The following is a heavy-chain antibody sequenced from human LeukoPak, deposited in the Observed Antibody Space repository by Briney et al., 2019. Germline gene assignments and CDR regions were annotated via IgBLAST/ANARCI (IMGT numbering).Heavy chain of an antibody. CDR1: GFTFSSYG. CDR3: ARDRYGSGTIDY. Sequence: GRSLRLSCAASGFTFSSYGMHGARQAPGKGREWVAVIWYEGSNKYYADSVKGRFTISRDNSKNTLYLQMNSLRAEDTAVYYCARDRYGSGTIDYWGQGTLVTVSP. V-gene: IGHV3-33*01. J-gene: IGHJ4*02. CDR2: IWYEGSNK. D-gene: IGHD3-10*01.